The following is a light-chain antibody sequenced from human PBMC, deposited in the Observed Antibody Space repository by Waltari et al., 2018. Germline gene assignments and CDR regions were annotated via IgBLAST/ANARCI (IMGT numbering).Light chain of an antibody. Sequence: QSALTQPRSVSGSPGQSVPISCTGTCSDVGGLNHVAWSQQHPGKAPKIMIYDFIKRPSGVPDRFSGSKSDNTASLTISGLQAEDEADYYCCSYAGSYTVLFGGGTKLTVL. J-gene: IGLJ2*01. CDR3: CSYAGSYTVL. V-gene: IGLV2-11*01. CDR1: CSDVGGLNH. CDR2: DFI.